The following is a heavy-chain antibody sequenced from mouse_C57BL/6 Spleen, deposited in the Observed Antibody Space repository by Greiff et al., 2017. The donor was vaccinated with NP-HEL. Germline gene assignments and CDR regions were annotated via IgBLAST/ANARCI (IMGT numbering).Heavy chain of an antibody. V-gene: IGHV1-72*01. CDR3: SGRDFEV. Sequence: QVQLQQSGAELLTPGASVKLSCKASGYTFTSYWLHWVKQRPGRGPEWIGRIDPNSGGTKYNEKFKSKATLTVDKPSSTADMQLSSLTSEDSAVYYCSGRDFEVWGTGTTVTVSS. CDR1: GYTFTSYW. CDR2: IDPNSGGT. J-gene: IGHJ1*03.